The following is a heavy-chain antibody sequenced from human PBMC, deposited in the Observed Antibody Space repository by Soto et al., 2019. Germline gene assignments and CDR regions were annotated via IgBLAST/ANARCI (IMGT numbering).Heavy chain of an antibody. CDR3: ARDQGDAYFFDY. CDR2: IYFSGST. J-gene: IGHJ4*02. V-gene: IGHV4-31*03. D-gene: IGHD3-10*01. CDR1: GGSISSGGYY. Sequence: SETLSLTCTVSGGSISSGGYYWSWIRQHPGKGLEWIGYIYFSGSTYYNPSLKSRVTISVDTSKNQFSLNLSSVTAADTAIYYCARDQGDAYFFDYWGQGTLVTVSS.